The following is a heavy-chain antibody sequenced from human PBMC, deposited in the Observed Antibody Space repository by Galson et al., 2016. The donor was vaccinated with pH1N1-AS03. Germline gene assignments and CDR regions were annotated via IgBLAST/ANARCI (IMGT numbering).Heavy chain of an antibody. V-gene: IGHV5-51*03. CDR1: GYSFTNYW. Sequence: QSGAEVKKPGESLKISCKTSGYSFTNYWIGWMRQMPGQCLEWMGMIYPGDSDTRYSPSFQGQVTISADKSISTAYLQWSSLKASDTAMYYCARRETEVGTDFWGQGTLVTVSS. D-gene: IGHD1-1*01. J-gene: IGHJ4*02. CDR2: IYPGDSDT. CDR3: ARRETEVGTDF.